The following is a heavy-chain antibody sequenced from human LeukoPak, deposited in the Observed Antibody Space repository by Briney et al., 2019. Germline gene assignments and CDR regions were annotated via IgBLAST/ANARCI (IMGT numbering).Heavy chain of an antibody. CDR2: IRADGTEK. Sequence: GGSLRLSCAASGFIFNNEWMDWVRQAPGKGLEWVANIRADGTEKYYVDSVKGRFTISRDNAKNSLYLQLNSLRVEDTAVYYCSRRLDYWGQGTLVTVSS. CDR1: GFIFNNEW. CDR3: SRRLDY. V-gene: IGHV3-7*03. J-gene: IGHJ4*02.